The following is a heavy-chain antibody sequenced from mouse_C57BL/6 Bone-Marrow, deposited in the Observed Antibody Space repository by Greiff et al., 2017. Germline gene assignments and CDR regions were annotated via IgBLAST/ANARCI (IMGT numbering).Heavy chain of an antibody. V-gene: IGHV5-12*01. CDR1: GFTFSDYY. CDR3: ARRRRRFAY. J-gene: IGHJ3*01. Sequence: EVQGVESGGGLVQPGGSLKLSCAASGFTFSDYYMYWVRQTPEKRLEWVAYISNGGGSTYYPDTVKGRFTISRDNAKNTLYLQMSRLKSEDTAMYYCARRRRRFAYWGQGTLVTVSA. CDR2: ISNGGGST. D-gene: IGHD2-12*01.